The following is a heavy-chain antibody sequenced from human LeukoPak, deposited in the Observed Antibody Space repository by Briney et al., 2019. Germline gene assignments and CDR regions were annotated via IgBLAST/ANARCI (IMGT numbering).Heavy chain of an antibody. CDR1: GYTFTHYG. Sequence: ASMKVPCKASGYTFTHYGISWVRQAPGQGLEWVGWITPYNGDTKFAQKLQGRVTMTTDTSTTTVYMELRSLSSDDTAVYYCARDSYDFWSGYMDYWGQGTLVTVSS. CDR3: ARDSYDFWSGYMDY. D-gene: IGHD3-3*01. CDR2: ITPYNGDT. J-gene: IGHJ4*02. V-gene: IGHV1-18*01.